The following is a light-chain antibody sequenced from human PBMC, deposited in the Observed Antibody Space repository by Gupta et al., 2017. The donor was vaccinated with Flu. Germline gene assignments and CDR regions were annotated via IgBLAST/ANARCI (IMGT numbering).Light chain of an antibody. Sequence: SGSNSNIGKHPVNWSQHLPGTAPTVLIYTNAQRPSGVPDRLSGSRSATSASLAISGLQSEDAAFYYCAAWDERLNGLVFTGGTTLTV. J-gene: IGLJ3*02. CDR2: TNA. V-gene: IGLV1-44*01. CDR1: NSNIGKHP. CDR3: AAWDERLNGLV.